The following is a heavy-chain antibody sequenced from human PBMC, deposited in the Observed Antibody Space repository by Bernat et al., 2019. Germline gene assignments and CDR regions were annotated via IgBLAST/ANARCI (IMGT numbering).Heavy chain of an antibody. D-gene: IGHD3-16*01. Sequence: EVPLVESGGGLVQPGGSLRLSCAASGFSFSTSDMHWVRQAPGKRLEWVSFISGSSTTIYYADSVKGRFIISRDNGENSLYLQLSSLRVEDTAVYYCARDGKRRSNYGYDFDYWGQGTLVTVSS. J-gene: IGHJ4*02. CDR2: ISGSSTTI. CDR3: ARDGKRRSNYGYDFDY. V-gene: IGHV3-48*01. CDR1: GFSFSTSD.